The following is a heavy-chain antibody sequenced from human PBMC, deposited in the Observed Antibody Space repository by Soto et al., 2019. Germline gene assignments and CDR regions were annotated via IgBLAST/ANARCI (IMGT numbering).Heavy chain of an antibody. CDR2: IYYSGST. CDR3: ASEGITGISIDY. J-gene: IGHJ4*02. CDR1: GGSISSSGYY. V-gene: IGHV4-39*01. Sequence: PSETLSLTCTVSGGSISSSGYYWGWIRQPPGKGLEWIGSIYYSGSTYYNPSLKSRVTISVDTSKNQFSLKLSSVTAADTAVYYCASEGITGISIDYWGQGTLVTVSS. D-gene: IGHD1-20*01.